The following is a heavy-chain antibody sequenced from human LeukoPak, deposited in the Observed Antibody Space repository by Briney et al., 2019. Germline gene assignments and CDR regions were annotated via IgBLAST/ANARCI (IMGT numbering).Heavy chain of an antibody. CDR2: ISAYNGNT. Sequence: GASVKVSCKASGYTFTSYGISWVRQAPGQGLEWMGWISAYNGNTNYAQKLQGRVTMTTDTSTSTAYMELRSLRSDDTAVYYCARYLRDYYYDSSGYFWFDPWGQGTLVTVSS. V-gene: IGHV1-18*01. CDR1: GYTFTSYG. J-gene: IGHJ5*02. CDR3: ARYLRDYYYDSSGYFWFDP. D-gene: IGHD3-22*01.